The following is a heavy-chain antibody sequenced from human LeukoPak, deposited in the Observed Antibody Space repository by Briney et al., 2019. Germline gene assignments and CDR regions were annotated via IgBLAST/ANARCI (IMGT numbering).Heavy chain of an antibody. CDR3: ARGSSNYDYVWGSYPELYYFDY. Sequence: ASVKVSCKASGYTFTSYDINWVRQATGQGLEWMGWMNPKSGGTNYAQKFQGRVTMTRDTSISTAYMELSRLRSDDTAVYYCARGSSNYDYVWGSYPELYYFDYWGQGTLVTVSS. J-gene: IGHJ4*02. V-gene: IGHV1-2*02. D-gene: IGHD3-16*02. CDR2: MNPKSGGT. CDR1: GYTFTSYD.